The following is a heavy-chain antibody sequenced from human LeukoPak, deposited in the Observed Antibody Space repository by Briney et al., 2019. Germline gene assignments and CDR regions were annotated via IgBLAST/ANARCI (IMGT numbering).Heavy chain of an antibody. J-gene: IGHJ4*02. CDR1: GGSMHSYY. CDR2: IYYSGST. CDR3: ARVGRYCGGDCYLDY. Sequence: MASETLSLTCTVSGGSMHSYYWSWIRQPPGKGLEWIGYIYYSGSTNYNPSLKGRVTISIDTAKNQFSLKLSSVTAADTAVYSCARVGRYCGGDCYLDYWGQGTLVTVSS. V-gene: IGHV4-59*01. D-gene: IGHD2-21*02.